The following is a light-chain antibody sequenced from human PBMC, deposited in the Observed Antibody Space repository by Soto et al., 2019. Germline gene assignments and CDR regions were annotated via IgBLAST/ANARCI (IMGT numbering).Light chain of an antibody. J-gene: IGKJ2*01. CDR2: DAS. V-gene: IGKV3-11*01. CDR3: QQRYNWPRFT. CDR1: QSISSH. Sequence: EVVLTQSPATLSLSPGERATLSCRASQSISSHLAWYQHKPGQAPRLLIYDASRSATGIPARFTGSGSGTDFTLIISSLEPEDFALYFCQQRYNWPRFTFGQGTNLEIK.